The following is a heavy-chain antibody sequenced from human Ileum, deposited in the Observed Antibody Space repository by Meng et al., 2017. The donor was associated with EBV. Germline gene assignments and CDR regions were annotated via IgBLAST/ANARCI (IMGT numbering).Heavy chain of an antibody. CDR2: IRHSGST. D-gene: IGHD3-10*01. CDR3: ARGNKVSDRGFDY. Sequence: QLRELGDGLLEPSETMSLTGGGVGGSFSGYYRRGLRQHPGKGLEWIEEIRHSGSTNYNPSLKSRVTISVDTSKYQFSLKLSSVTAADTAVYYCARGNKVSDRGFDYWGQGTLVTVSS. J-gene: IGHJ4*02. CDR1: GGSFSGYY. V-gene: IGHV4-34*01.